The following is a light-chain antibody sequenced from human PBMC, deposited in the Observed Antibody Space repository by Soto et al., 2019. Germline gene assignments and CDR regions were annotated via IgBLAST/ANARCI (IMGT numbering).Light chain of an antibody. Sequence: QSVLTQPPSASGTPGQRVTISCSGSRSNIGSGAVNWYQQLPGTAPKLIIYSNNQRPSGVPDRFSGSKSGTSASLAISGLQSEDETDYYCAAWDGSLNGWVFGGGTKLTVL. V-gene: IGLV1-44*01. CDR2: SNN. J-gene: IGLJ3*02. CDR3: AAWDGSLNGWV. CDR1: RSNIGSGA.